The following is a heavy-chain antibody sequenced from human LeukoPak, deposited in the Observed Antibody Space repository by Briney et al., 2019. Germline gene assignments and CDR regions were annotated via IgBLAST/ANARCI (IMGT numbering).Heavy chain of an antibody. D-gene: IGHD3-22*01. CDR3: ARGSTYYDSSGQVPFDY. V-gene: IGHV3-7*01. CDR2: XKQDGSEK. J-gene: IGHJ4*02. Sequence: YXMSWVRQAXGXGXEWVANXKQDGSEKYCVDSGKGRFTISRDNAKNSLYLQMNSLRAEDTAVYYCARGSTYYDSSGQVPFDYWGQGTLVTVSS. CDR1: YX.